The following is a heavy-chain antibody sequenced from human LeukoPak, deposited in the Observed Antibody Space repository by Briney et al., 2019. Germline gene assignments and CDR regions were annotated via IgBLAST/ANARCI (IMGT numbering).Heavy chain of an antibody. CDR1: GFTFSSYS. CDR2: ISSSSSYI. J-gene: IGHJ4*02. Sequence: GGSLRLSCAASGFTFSSYSMNWVRQAPGKGLEWVSSISSSSSYIYYADSVKGRFTISRDNAKNSLYLQMNSLRAEDTAVYYCARGGGSGNYYHSDWGQGTLVTVSS. D-gene: IGHD3-10*01. CDR3: ARGGGSGNYYHSD. V-gene: IGHV3-21*01.